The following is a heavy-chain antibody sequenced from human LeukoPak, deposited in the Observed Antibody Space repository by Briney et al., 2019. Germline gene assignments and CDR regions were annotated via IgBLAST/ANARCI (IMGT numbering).Heavy chain of an antibody. V-gene: IGHV1-69*05. J-gene: IGHJ4*02. D-gene: IGHD3-22*01. CDR2: VTPMFGTT. CDR3: ARSHGEYYHTSSYYYDY. CDR1: GGTFTSHT. Sequence: SVKVSCKASGGTFTSHTFIWVRQAPGQGLEWMGGVTPMFGTTNYAQKFQGRLTITTDGSAITAYMELSSLRFEDTAVYYCARSHGEYYHTSSYYYDYWGQGTLVTVSS.